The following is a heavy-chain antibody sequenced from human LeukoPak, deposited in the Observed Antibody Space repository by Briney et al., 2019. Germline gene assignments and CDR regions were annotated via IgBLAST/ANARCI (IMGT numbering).Heavy chain of an antibody. D-gene: IGHD1-1*01. J-gene: IGHJ4*02. Sequence: PGGSLRLSCAASGFTVSSNYMSRVRQAPGKGLEWVSVIYSGGSTYYADSVKGRFTISRDNSKNTLYLQMNSLRAEDTAVYYCAREVTGTGDYFDYWGQGTLVTVSS. CDR2: IYSGGST. CDR3: AREVTGTGDYFDY. V-gene: IGHV3-53*01. CDR1: GFTVSSNY.